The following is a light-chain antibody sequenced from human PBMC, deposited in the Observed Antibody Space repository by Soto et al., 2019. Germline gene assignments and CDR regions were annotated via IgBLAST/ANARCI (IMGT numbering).Light chain of an antibody. CDR3: QTWGTGFRL. Sequence: QLVLTQSPSASASLGASVKLTCTLSSGHSTYAIAWHQQQPEKGPRYLMKLNIDGSHIKGDGIPDRFSGSSSGAERYLTISSLQSEDEADYYCQTWGTGFRLFGGGTKVTVL. J-gene: IGLJ2*01. CDR2: LNIDGSH. CDR1: SGHSTYA. V-gene: IGLV4-69*01.